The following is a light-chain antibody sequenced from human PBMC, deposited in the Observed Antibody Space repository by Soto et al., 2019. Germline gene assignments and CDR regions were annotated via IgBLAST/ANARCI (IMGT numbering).Light chain of an antibody. CDR1: SSDVGSYNL. CDR3: CSYAGSSTVV. CDR2: EVS. V-gene: IGLV2-23*02. Sequence: QSVLTQPASVSGSPGQSITISCTGTSSDVGSYNLVSWYQQHPGKAPKLMIYEVSKRPSGVSNRFSGSKSGNTASLTISGLQAEDKADYYCCSYAGSSTVVFGGGTKLTGL. J-gene: IGLJ2*01.